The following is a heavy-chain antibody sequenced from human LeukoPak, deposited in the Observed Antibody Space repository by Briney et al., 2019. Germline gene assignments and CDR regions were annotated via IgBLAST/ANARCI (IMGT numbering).Heavy chain of an antibody. Sequence: PGRSLRLSCAASGFTFSSYGMHWVRQAPGKGLEWVAVISYDGSNKYYADSVRGRFTISRDNSKNTLYLQMNSLRAEDTAVYYCAKDVRRSSWYRPLSYYYYGMDVWGQGTTVTVSS. CDR3: AKDVRRSSWYRPLSYYYYGMDV. V-gene: IGHV3-30*18. J-gene: IGHJ6*02. D-gene: IGHD6-13*01. CDR1: GFTFSSYG. CDR2: ISYDGSNK.